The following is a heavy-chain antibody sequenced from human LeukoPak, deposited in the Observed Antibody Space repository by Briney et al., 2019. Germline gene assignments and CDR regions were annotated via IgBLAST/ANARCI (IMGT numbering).Heavy chain of an antibody. D-gene: IGHD3-22*01. Sequence: PGGSLRLSCAASGFTVSSNYMSWVRQAPGKGLEWVSVIYSGGSTYYADSVKGRFTISRDSSKNTLYLQMNSLRAEDTAVYYCARVLYYYDSSGYYSDAFDIWGQGTMVTVSS. CDR2: IYSGGST. CDR1: GFTVSSNY. J-gene: IGHJ3*02. CDR3: ARVLYYYDSSGYYSDAFDI. V-gene: IGHV3-53*01.